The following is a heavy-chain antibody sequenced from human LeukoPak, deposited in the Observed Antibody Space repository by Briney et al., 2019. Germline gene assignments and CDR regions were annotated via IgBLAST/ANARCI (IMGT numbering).Heavy chain of an antibody. CDR1: GFTFSNAW. V-gene: IGHV3-15*01. CDR3: TTQSATIFGVVTPRDAFDI. Sequence: GGSLRLSCAASGFTFSNAWMSWVRQAPGKGLEWVGRIKGKTDGGTTDYAAPVKGRFTISRDDSKNTLYLQMNSLKTEDTAVYYCTTQSATIFGVVTPRDAFDIWGQGTMVTVSS. J-gene: IGHJ3*02. D-gene: IGHD3-3*01. CDR2: IKGKTDGGTT.